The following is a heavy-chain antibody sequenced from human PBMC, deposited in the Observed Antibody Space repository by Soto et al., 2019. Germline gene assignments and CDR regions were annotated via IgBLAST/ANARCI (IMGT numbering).Heavy chain of an antibody. J-gene: IGHJ4*02. D-gene: IGHD3-22*01. CDR3: AIVYVYYDGTYFDY. CDR2: IYYSGST. CDR1: GGSISSYY. Sequence: SETLSLTCTVSGGSISSYYWSWIRQPPGKGLEWIGYIYYSGSTNYNPSLKSRVTISVDTSKNQFSLKLSSVTAADTAVYYCAIVYVYYDGTYFDYWGQGALVTVSS. V-gene: IGHV4-59*08.